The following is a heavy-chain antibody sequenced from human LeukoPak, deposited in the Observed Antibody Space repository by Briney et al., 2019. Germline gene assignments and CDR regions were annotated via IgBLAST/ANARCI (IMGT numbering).Heavy chain of an antibody. CDR1: GGTFSSYA. D-gene: IGHD2-2*01. CDR2: IIPIFGTA. CDR3: ARGIHIVVVPAATIYYYYGMDV. V-gene: IGHV1-69*13. Sequence: ASVKVSCKASGGTFSSYAISWVRQAPGQGLEWMGGIIPIFGTANYAQKFQGRVTITADESTSTAYMELSSLRSVDTAVYYCARGIHIVVVPAATIYYYYGMDVWGQGTTVTVSS. J-gene: IGHJ6*02.